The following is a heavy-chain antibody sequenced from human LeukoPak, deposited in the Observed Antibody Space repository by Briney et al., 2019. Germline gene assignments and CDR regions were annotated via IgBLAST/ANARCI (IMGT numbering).Heavy chain of an antibody. CDR1: GGSISSYY. Sequence: SETLSLTCTVSGGSISSYYWSWIRQPPGKGLKWIGYIYYSGSTSYSPSLRSRVTISVDTSKNQFSLKLSSVTATDTAVYYCARETSQKGAHYMDVWGKGTTVTISS. J-gene: IGHJ6*03. V-gene: IGHV4-59*01. CDR2: IYYSGST. D-gene: IGHD3-16*01. CDR3: ARETSQKGAHYMDV.